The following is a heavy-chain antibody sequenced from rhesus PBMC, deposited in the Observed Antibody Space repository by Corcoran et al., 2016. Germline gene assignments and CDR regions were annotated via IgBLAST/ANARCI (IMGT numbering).Heavy chain of an antibody. CDR1: GGSISGYY. CDR2: IGGSSGRT. Sequence: QVQLQESGPGLVKPSETLSLTCAVSGGSISGYYWNWIRQPPGKGLEGIGYIGGSSGRTNYKPSHKSRVTIATETSKNQFSLKLSSVTAADTAVYYCARNCLVWGRGVLVTVSS. CDR3: ARNCLV. J-gene: IGHJ5-2*02. V-gene: IGHV4-165*02.